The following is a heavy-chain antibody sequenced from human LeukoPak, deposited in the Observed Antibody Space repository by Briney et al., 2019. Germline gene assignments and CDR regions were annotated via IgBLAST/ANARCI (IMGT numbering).Heavy chain of an antibody. CDR3: AKDHRFGELLFRYSGYYFDY. D-gene: IGHD3-10*01. CDR1: GFTFSSYA. J-gene: IGHJ4*02. Sequence: GVLRLSCAASGFTFSSYAMSWVRQAPGKGLEWVSAISGSGGSTYYADSVKGRFTISRDNSKNTLYLQMNSLRAEDTAVYYCAKDHRFGELLFRYSGYYFDYWGQGTLVTVSS. V-gene: IGHV3-23*01. CDR2: ISGSGGST.